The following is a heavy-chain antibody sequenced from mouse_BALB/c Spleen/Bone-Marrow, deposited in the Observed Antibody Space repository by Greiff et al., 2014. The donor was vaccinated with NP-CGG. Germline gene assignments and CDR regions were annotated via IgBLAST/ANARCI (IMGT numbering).Heavy chain of an antibody. V-gene: IGHV1-14*01. Sequence: EVKLQESGPELVKPGASVKMSCKASGYTFTSYVMHWVKQKPGQGLEWIGYINPYNDGTKYNEKFKGKATLTSDKSSSTAYMELSSLTSEDSAFYYCAPGDFAYWGQGTLVTVSA. CDR3: APGDFAY. CDR2: INPYNDGT. CDR1: GYTFTSYV. J-gene: IGHJ3*01.